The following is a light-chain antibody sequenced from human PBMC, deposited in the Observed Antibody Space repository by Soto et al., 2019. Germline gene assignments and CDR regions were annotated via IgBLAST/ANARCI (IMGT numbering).Light chain of an antibody. J-gene: IGLJ2*01. CDR3: QSFDSSLSASV. Sequence: QSVLTQPPSVSGAPGQRVTISCTGSSSNIGAGYHVHWYQQLPGTAPKLLIYGNNNRPSGVPDRFSGSKSGTSASLVITGLQAEDEADYYCQSFDSSLSASVFGGGTKLTVL. CDR1: SSNIGAGYH. CDR2: GNN. V-gene: IGLV1-40*01.